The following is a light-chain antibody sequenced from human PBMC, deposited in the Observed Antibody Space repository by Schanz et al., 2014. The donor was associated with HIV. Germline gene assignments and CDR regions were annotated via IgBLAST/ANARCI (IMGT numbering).Light chain of an antibody. CDR2: GAS. CDR3: QQYSDWPPST. J-gene: IGKJ2*01. Sequence: ETVLTQSPGTLSLSPGERATLSCRASQSISSNLGWYQHTPGQAPRLLIYGASSRATGVPLRFSGRGSGTDFTLTISGLQSEDLAVYYCQQYSDWPPSTFGQGTKLQIK. V-gene: IGKV3-15*01. CDR1: QSISSN.